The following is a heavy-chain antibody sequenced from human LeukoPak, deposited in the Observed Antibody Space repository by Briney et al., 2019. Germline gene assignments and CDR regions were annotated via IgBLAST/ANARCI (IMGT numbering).Heavy chain of an antibody. D-gene: IGHD6-19*01. V-gene: IGHV3-33*01. CDR1: GFTFSSYG. J-gene: IGHJ4*02. CDR2: IWYDGSNK. Sequence: GGSLRLSCAASGFTFSSYGMHWVRQAPGKGLEWVAVIWYDGSNKYYADSVKGRFTISRDNAKNSLFLQMNSLRVEDTALYFRVRRDTSGWYYFDYWGQGTLVTVSS. CDR3: VRRDTSGWYYFDY.